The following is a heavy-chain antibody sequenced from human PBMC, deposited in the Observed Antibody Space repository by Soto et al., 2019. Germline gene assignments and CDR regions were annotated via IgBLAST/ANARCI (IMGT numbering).Heavy chain of an antibody. J-gene: IGHJ5*02. V-gene: IGHV2-26*01. CDR3: ARITAAPGTQWFDH. CDR1: GFSLSNARMD. D-gene: IGHD6-13*01. Sequence: FGPTLVNPTETLTLTCTVSGFSLSNARMDVSWIRQPPGKALEWLAHIFSNDEKSYSTSLKSRLTISKDTSKCQVVLTLTNMDPVDTATYYCARITAAPGTQWFDHWGQGTLVTVSS. CDR2: IFSNDEK.